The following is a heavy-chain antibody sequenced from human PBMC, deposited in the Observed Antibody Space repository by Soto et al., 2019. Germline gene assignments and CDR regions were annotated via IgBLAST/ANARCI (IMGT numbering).Heavy chain of an antibody. Sequence: GAPVEVSCKASGYTFTSYGISWVRQAPGQGLEWMGWISAYNGNTNYAQKLQGRVTMTTDTSTSTAYMELGSLRSDDAAVYYCAREVVDSSRYVSPVDDWGQGTLDTVSS. CDR2: ISAYNGNT. V-gene: IGHV1-18*04. J-gene: IGHJ4*02. CDR3: AREVVDSSRYVSPVDD. CDR1: GYTFTSYG. D-gene: IGHD3-22*01.